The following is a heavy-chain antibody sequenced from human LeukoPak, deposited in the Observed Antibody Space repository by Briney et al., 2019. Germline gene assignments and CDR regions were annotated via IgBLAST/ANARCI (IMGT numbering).Heavy chain of an antibody. Sequence: GGSLRLSCAASGFTFSDYYMSWIRQAPGKGLEWVSYISSSGSTIYYADSVKGRFTISRDNAKNSLYLQMNSLRAEDTAVYYCARDQEVGATGYYGMDVWGQGTTVTVSS. CDR3: ARDQEVGATGYYGMDV. CDR2: ISSSGSTI. D-gene: IGHD1-26*01. V-gene: IGHV3-11*01. CDR1: GFTFSDYY. J-gene: IGHJ6*02.